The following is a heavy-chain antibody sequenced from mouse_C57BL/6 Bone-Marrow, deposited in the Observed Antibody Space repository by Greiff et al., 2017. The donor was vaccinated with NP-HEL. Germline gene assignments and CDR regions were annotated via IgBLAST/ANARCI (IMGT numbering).Heavy chain of an antibody. D-gene: IGHD1-1*01. J-gene: IGHJ1*03. CDR2: INPSTGGT. CDR3: ARWIYYGSSYGGYFDV. Sequence: EVQLQQSGPELVKPGASVKISCKASGYSFTGYYMNWVKQSPEKSLEWIGEINPSTGGTTYNQKFKAKATLTVDKSSSTAYMQLKSLTSEDSAVHYCARWIYYGSSYGGYFDVWGTGTTVTVSS. V-gene: IGHV1-42*01. CDR1: GYSFTGYY.